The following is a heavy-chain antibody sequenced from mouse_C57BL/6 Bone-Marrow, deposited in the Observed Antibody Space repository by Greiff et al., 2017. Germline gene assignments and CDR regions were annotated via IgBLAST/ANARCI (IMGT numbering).Heavy chain of an antibody. CDR3: ARILYAMDY. CDR1: GFTFSDYG. CDR2: ISNLAYSI. J-gene: IGHJ4*01. V-gene: IGHV5-15*01. Sequence: EVKLVESGGGLVQPGGSLKLSFAASGFTFSDYGMAWVRQAPRKGPEWVAFISNLAYSIYYADTVTGRFTISRENAKNTLYLEMSSLRSEDTAMYYCARILYAMDYWGQGTSVTVSS.